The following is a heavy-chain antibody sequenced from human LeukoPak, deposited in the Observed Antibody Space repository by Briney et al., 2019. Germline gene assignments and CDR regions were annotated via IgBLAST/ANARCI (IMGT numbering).Heavy chain of an antibody. Sequence: SGTLSLTCGVSGGSISSSYWWSWVRQPPGKGLEWIGEIYHSGSTNYNPSLKSRVTISMDKSKNQFSLNLSSVTAADTAVYYCARYSGYDLTYDYWGQGTLVTVSS. CDR1: GGSISSSYW. D-gene: IGHD5-12*01. CDR2: IYHSGST. V-gene: IGHV4-4*02. CDR3: ARYSGYDLTYDY. J-gene: IGHJ4*02.